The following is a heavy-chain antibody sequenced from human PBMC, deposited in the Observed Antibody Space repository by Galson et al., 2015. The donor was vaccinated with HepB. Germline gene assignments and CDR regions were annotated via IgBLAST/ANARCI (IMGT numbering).Heavy chain of an antibody. CDR3: ARDFEVITTSWFLGGNWFDP. CDR2: INSDGNST. Sequence: SLRLSCAASTFPFLSYWMHWVRQAPGKRPGWVSRINSDGNSTTYADSVKSRFTISRDNAKNTLYLQMNRLRAEDTAVYYWARDFEVITTSWFLGGNWFDPWGQGTLVTVSS. D-gene: IGHD3-22*01. J-gene: IGHJ5*02. V-gene: IGHV3-74*01. CDR1: TFPFLSYW.